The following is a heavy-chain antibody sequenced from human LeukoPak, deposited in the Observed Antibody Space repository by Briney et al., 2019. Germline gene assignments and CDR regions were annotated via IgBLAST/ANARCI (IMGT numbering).Heavy chain of an antibody. D-gene: IGHD4-17*01. CDR2: IYWDDDK. CDR1: GFSLSTSGVG. Sequence: SGPTLVNPTQTLTLTCTFSGFSLSTSGVGVGWIRQPPGKALEWLALIYWDDDKRYSPSLKSRLTITKDTSKNQVVLTMTNMDPVDTATYYCAHRPQTDYGDYDPYYFDYWGQGTLVTVSS. CDR3: AHRPQTDYGDYDPYYFDY. V-gene: IGHV2-5*02. J-gene: IGHJ4*02.